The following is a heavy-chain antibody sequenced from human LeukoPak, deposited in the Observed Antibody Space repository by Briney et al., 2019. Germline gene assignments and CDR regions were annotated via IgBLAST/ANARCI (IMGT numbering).Heavy chain of an antibody. CDR3: ARHSGSGSYFEAFDI. CDR1: GYSFTSYW. D-gene: IGHD1-26*01. Sequence: GEFLKISCQGSGYSFTSYWIGWVRQMPGKGLEWMGIIYPGDSDTRYSPSFQGQVTISADKSISTAYLQWSSLKASDTAMYYCARHSGSGSYFEAFDIWGQGTMVTVSS. V-gene: IGHV5-51*01. CDR2: IYPGDSDT. J-gene: IGHJ3*02.